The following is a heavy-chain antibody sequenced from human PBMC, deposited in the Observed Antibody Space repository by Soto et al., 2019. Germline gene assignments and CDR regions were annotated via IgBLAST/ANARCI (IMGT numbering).Heavy chain of an antibody. D-gene: IGHD6-6*01. CDR2: ISAGSTNI. CDR3: ARQYPSSSRHFDH. J-gene: IGHJ4*02. Sequence: GGSLRLSCAASGFTFRTYYMIWVRQAPGKRLEWVSSISAGSTNIYYAPSVKGRFTISRDNAKNSLYLQINSLRAEDTAVYYCARQYPSSSRHFDHWGQGTLVTVSS. CDR1: GFTFRTYY. V-gene: IGHV3-21*01.